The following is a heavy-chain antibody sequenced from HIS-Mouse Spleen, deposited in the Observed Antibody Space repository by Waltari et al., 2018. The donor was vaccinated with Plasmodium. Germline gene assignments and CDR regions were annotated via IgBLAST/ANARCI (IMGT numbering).Heavy chain of an antibody. J-gene: IGHJ2*01. Sequence: EVQLVESGGGWVQPGGSLRLSCAAYGLPFGSYWMSWVRQAPGKGLEWVANIKQDGSEKYYLDSVKGRFTISRDNAKNSLYLQMNSLRAEDTAVYYCASSWYWYFDLWGRGTLVTVSS. CDR2: IKQDGSEK. CDR3: ASSWYWYFDL. D-gene: IGHD6-13*01. CDR1: GLPFGSYW. V-gene: IGHV3-7*01.